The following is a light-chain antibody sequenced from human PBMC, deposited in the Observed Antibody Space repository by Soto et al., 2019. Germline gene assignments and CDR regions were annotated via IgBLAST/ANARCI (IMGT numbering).Light chain of an antibody. CDR1: QTVTSDY. CDR3: QQHGDSPLT. Sequence: EIVLTQSPGTLSLSPGERATLSCRASQTVTSDYLAWYQQKPGQAPRLLIYGASDRATGIPDRFSASGSGTDFTLTISRLEPQDFAIYYCQQHGDSPLTFGGGTRVDIK. J-gene: IGKJ4*01. CDR2: GAS. V-gene: IGKV3-20*01.